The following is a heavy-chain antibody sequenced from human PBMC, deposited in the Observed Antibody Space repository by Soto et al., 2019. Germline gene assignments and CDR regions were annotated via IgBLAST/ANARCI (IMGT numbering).Heavy chain of an antibody. CDR2: ISAYNGNT. V-gene: IGHV1-18*01. CDR1: GYGFTTYG. Sequence: QVQLVQTGGEVKKPGASVKVSCKTSGYGFTTYGISWVRQAPGQGLEWMGWISAYNGNTNYAQKLQDRVSMTTDTSTSSAYVKLRSLRSDDSAVYYCAREGPSPYYHYGMDVWGQGSRVTVSS. J-gene: IGHJ6*02. CDR3: AREGPSPYYHYGMDV.